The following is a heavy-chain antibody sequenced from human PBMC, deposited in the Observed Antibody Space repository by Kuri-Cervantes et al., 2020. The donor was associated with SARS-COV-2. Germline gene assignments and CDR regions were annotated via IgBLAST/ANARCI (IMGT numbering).Heavy chain of an antibody. CDR1: GFTFNNYA. CDR2: ISGDGDRA. CDR3: AKDKGFGELFFDY. Sequence: GESLKISCTASGFTFNNYAMRWVRQAPGKGLEWVSVISGDGDRADYADSVKGRFTISRDNSKNMLYLQMNSLRAEDTAVYYCAKDKGFGELFFDYWGQGTLVTVSS. J-gene: IGHJ4*02. D-gene: IGHD3-10*01. V-gene: IGHV3-23*01.